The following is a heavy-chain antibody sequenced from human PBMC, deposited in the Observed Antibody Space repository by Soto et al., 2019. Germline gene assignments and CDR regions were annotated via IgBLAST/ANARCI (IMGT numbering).Heavy chain of an antibody. V-gene: IGHV1-18*04. Sequence: QVQLVQSGAEVKKPGASVKVSCKASGYTFTSYGISWVRQAPGQGLEWMGWISAYNGNTNYAQKLQGRVTMTTDTSTSTAYIELRSLRSDDTALYYCARQGYSGYDRHYYYALDVWGQGTTVTVSS. CDR3: ARQGYSGYDRHYYYALDV. CDR1: GYTFTSYG. D-gene: IGHD5-12*01. CDR2: ISAYNGNT. J-gene: IGHJ6*02.